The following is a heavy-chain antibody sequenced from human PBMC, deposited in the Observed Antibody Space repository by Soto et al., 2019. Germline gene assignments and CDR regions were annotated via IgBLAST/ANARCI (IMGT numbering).Heavy chain of an antibody. Sequence: QVQLVQSGGEVKRPGASVKVSCKTSGYTFSNYGITWVRQAPGQPLEWLGWISLYSDGTNYAQKVQGRVSMTTDTSTTTAYMELRSLRSDDTAVYYCARVVPGAEAWFGPWGQGPLVTVSS. CDR1: GYTFSNYG. V-gene: IGHV1-18*01. CDR3: ARVVPGAEAWFGP. D-gene: IGHD2-2*01. CDR2: ISLYSDGT. J-gene: IGHJ5*02.